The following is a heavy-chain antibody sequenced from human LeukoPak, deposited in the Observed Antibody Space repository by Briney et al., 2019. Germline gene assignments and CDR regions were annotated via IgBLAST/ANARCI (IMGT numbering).Heavy chain of an antibody. Sequence: SETLSLTCTVSGGSISSYYWSWIRQPPGKGLEWIGYIYYSGSTNYNPSLKSRVTISVDTSKNQFSRKLSSVTAADTAVYYCASGACSSTSCYEWDDAFDIWGQGTMVTVSS. D-gene: IGHD2-2*01. CDR3: ASGACSSTSCYEWDDAFDI. V-gene: IGHV4-59*01. J-gene: IGHJ3*02. CDR1: GGSISSYY. CDR2: IYYSGST.